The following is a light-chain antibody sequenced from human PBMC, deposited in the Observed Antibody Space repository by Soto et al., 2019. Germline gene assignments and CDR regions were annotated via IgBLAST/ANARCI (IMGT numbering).Light chain of an antibody. CDR2: NNN. CDR1: TSNIGSKT. Sequence: QSVLTQPPSASGTPGQRVTISCSGSTSNIGSKTVSWYQQLPGSAPRVLIYNNNERPSGVPDRFSGSKSGTSAPLAISGLQSEDEADYYCATGDDSLPAVFGGGTKLTVL. CDR3: ATGDDSLPAV. V-gene: IGLV1-44*01. J-gene: IGLJ2*01.